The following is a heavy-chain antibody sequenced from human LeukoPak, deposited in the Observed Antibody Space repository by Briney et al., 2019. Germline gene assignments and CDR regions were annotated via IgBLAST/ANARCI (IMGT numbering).Heavy chain of an antibody. V-gene: IGHV1-69*04. CDR1: GTPYSFSSYA. CDR3: ARDREDSSSSFFY. CDR2: IIPTSDIA. Sequence: SVKVSCKASGTPYSFSSYAISWVRQAPGQGLEWMGRIIPTSDIANYARRFRGRVTITADRSTATVYMDLSSLTSEDTAVYYCARDREDSSSSFFYWGQGTPVTVAS. D-gene: IGHD1-26*01. J-gene: IGHJ4*02.